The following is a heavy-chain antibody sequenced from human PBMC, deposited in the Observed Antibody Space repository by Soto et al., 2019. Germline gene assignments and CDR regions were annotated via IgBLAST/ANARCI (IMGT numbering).Heavy chain of an antibody. CDR2: IYYSGST. J-gene: IGHJ4*02. Sequence: QLQLQESGPGLVKPSETLSLTCTVSGGSISTSSYYWGWIRQPPGKGLEWIGSIYYSGSTYYKPSLKSRVTISADTSKNQFSLKLSSVTAADTAVYYCARLIAAAGGNRAYWGQGTLVTVSS. V-gene: IGHV4-39*01. CDR3: ARLIAAAGGNRAY. D-gene: IGHD6-13*01. CDR1: GGSISTSSYY.